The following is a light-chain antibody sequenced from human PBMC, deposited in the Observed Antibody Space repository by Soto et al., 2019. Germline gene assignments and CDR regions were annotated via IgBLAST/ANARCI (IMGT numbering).Light chain of an antibody. CDR3: QLRGTWPPYI. J-gene: IGKJ2*01. V-gene: IGKV3-11*01. CDR1: ESVNNY. Sequence: EIVLTHSPATLSLSPGERATLSCRASESVNNYLAWYQQKPGQAPRLLIYETSNRATGIPARFGGSGSGTDFTLTISSLEPEDFAVYYCQLRGTWPPYIFGQGTRLEIK. CDR2: ETS.